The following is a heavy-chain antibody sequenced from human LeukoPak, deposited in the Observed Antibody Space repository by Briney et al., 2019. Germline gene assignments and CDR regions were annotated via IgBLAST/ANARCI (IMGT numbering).Heavy chain of an antibody. Sequence: GGSLRLSCAASGFTFSSYSMNWVRQAPGKGLEWVSYISSSSSTIYYADSVKGRFTISRDNAKNSLYLQMNSLRAEDTAVYYCARTSDRVSWSYYFDYWGQGTLATVSS. CDR3: ARTSDRVSWSYYFDY. CDR2: ISSSSSTI. J-gene: IGHJ4*02. CDR1: GFTFSSYS. D-gene: IGHD6-13*01. V-gene: IGHV3-48*04.